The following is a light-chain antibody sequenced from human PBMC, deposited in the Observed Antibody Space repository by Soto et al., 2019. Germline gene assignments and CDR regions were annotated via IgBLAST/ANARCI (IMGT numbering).Light chain of an antibody. CDR2: YDT. V-gene: IGLV3-21*04. J-gene: IGLJ1*01. CDR1: NIERRS. Sequence: SYELTQPPSVSVAPGHTATITCGGDNIERRSVHWYQQKPCQAPVLVIYYDTDRPSGIPERFSDSNSGNSPALTISRGDTRDEADYYRHVWDTSSTDHPLYFFGDGTKLTFL. CDR3: HVWDTSSTDHPLYF.